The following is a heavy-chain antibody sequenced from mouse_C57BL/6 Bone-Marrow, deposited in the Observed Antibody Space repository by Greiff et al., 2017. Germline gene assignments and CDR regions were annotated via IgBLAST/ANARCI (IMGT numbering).Heavy chain of an antibody. Sequence: QVQLKQPGAELVKPGASVKLSCKASGYTFTSYWMHWVKQRPGQGLEWIGMIHPNSGSTNYNEKFKSKATLTVDKSSSTAYMQLSSLTSEDSAVYYCARTGPAWFAYWGQGTLVTVSA. J-gene: IGHJ3*01. CDR1: GYTFTSYW. CDR2: IHPNSGST. CDR3: ARTGPAWFAY. V-gene: IGHV1-64*01. D-gene: IGHD4-1*01.